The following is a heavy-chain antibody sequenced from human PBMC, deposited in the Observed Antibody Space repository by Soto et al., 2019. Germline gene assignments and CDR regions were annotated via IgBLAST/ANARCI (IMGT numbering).Heavy chain of an antibody. V-gene: IGHV4-59*01. J-gene: IGHJ4*02. D-gene: IGHD6-13*01. Sequence: SETLSLTCTVSGGSISSYYWSWIRQPPGKGLEWIGFIYYSGSTNYNPSLKSRVTISVDTSKNQFSLKLSSVTAADTAVYYCARGSSSWYFDYWGQGTLVTVSS. CDR3: ARGSSSWYFDY. CDR2: IYYSGST. CDR1: GGSISSYY.